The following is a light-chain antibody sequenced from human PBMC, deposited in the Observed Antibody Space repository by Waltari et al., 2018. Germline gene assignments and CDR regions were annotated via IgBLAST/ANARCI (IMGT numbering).Light chain of an antibody. CDR3: QQRSNSPLT. Sequence: EIVLTQSPATLSLSPGERATLSCRASQSVSKYLAWYQHHPGQGPRLLIYDASNRATGIPARFSGSGSGTDFTLTITSLEPEDFAVYYCQQRSNSPLTFGPGTKVDIK. CDR1: QSVSKY. CDR2: DAS. J-gene: IGKJ3*01. V-gene: IGKV3-11*01.